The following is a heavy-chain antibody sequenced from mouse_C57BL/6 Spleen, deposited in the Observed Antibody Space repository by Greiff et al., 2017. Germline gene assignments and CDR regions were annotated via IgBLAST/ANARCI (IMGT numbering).Heavy chain of an antibody. Sequence: QVQLQQSGAELVKPGASVKMSCKASGYTFTSYWITWVKLRPGQGLEWIGDIYPGSGSTNYNEKFKSKATLTVDTSASTASMQLSSLTSEASAVYYCATYYDYSLAYWGQGTLVTVSA. CDR3: ATYYDYSLAY. J-gene: IGHJ3*01. CDR2: IYPGSGST. D-gene: IGHD2-4*01. CDR1: GYTFTSYW. V-gene: IGHV1-55*01.